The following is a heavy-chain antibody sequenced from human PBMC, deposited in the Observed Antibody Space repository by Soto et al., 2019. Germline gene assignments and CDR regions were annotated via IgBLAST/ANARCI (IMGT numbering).Heavy chain of an antibody. CDR2: IYYSGST. V-gene: IGHV4-31*03. J-gene: IGHJ6*03. CDR1: GGSISSGGYY. Sequence: SETLSLTCTVSGGSISSGGYYWSWIRQHPGKGLEWIGYIYYSGSTYYNPSLKSRVTISVDTSKNQFSLKLSSVTAADTAVYYCARVKPDPSYYYYYMDVWGKGTTVTVSS. CDR3: ARVKPDPSYYYYYMDV.